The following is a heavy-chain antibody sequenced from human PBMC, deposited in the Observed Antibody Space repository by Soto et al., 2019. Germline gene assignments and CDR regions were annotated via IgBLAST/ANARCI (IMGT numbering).Heavy chain of an antibody. D-gene: IGHD2-2*01. Sequence: PVGSLRLSCAASGFTFSDYYMSWIRQAPGKGLEWVSYISSSGSTIYYADSVKGRFTISRDNAKNSLYLQMNSLRAEDTAVYYCARERIVVVPAANYYYYYGMDVWGQGTTVTVSS. CDR1: GFTFSDYY. CDR2: ISSSGSTI. V-gene: IGHV3-11*01. CDR3: ARERIVVVPAANYYYYYGMDV. J-gene: IGHJ6*02.